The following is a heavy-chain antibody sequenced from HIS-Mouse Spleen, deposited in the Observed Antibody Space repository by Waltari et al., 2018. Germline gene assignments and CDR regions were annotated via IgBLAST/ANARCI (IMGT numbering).Heavy chain of an antibody. Sequence: QLQLQESGPGLVKPSATLSLTCTVSGGSIRSSSYYWGWIRQPPGKGLEWIGSIYYSGSTYYHPSLKSRVTISVDTSKNQFSLKLSSVTAADTAVYYCARRRGWFDYWGQGTLVTVSS. CDR3: ARRRGWFDY. CDR2: IYYSGST. V-gene: IGHV4-39*01. J-gene: IGHJ4*02. D-gene: IGHD6-19*01. CDR1: GGSIRSSSYY.